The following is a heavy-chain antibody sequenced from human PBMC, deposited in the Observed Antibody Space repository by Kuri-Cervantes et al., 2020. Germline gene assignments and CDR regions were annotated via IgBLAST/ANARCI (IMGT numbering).Heavy chain of an antibody. V-gene: IGHV5-51*01. CDR3: TRVKTTVTTIGAFDI. Sequence: GGSLRLSCKGSGYSFTSYWIGWVRQMPGKGLEWMGNIYPGDSDTRYSPSFQGQVTISADKSINTAYLQWSSLKASDTAIYYCTRVKTTVTTIGAFDIWGQGTMVTVSS. CDR1: GYSFTSYW. CDR2: IYPGDSDT. D-gene: IGHD4-17*01. J-gene: IGHJ3*02.